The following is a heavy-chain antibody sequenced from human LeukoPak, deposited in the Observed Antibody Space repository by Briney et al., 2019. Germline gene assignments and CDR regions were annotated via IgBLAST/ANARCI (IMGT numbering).Heavy chain of an antibody. V-gene: IGHV4-59*01. J-gene: IGHJ4*02. CDR1: GGSIRSYY. CDR3: ARRLNILSGYYFDY. CDR2: IYYSGST. Sequence: SETLSLTCTVSGGSIRSYYWSWIRQPPGKGLEWIGYIYYSGSTNYNPSLKSRVTISVDTSKNQFSLKLSSVTAADTAVYYCARRLNILSGYYFDYWGQGTLVTVSS. D-gene: IGHD3-3*01.